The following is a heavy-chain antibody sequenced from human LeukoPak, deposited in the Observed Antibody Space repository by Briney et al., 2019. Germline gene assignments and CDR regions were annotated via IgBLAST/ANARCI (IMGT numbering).Heavy chain of an antibody. CDR2: IWYDGSNK. V-gene: IGHV3-33*01. CDR3: AREEGHILTGFDY. Sequence: GRSLRLSCAASGFTFSSYGTHWVRQAPGKGLEWVAVIWYDGSNKYYADSVKGRFTISRDNSKNTLYLQMNSLRAEDTAVYYCAREEGHILTGFDYWGQGTLVTVSS. J-gene: IGHJ4*02. CDR1: GFTFSSYG. D-gene: IGHD3-9*01.